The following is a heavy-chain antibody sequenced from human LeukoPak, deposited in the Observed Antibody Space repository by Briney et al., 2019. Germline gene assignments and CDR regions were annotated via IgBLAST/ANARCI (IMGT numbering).Heavy chain of an antibody. J-gene: IGHJ4*02. CDR2: IYSGGTT. D-gene: IGHD6-19*01. CDR3: AQSSGWYRPHDN. V-gene: IGHV3-66*01. Sequence: PGGSLRLSCAASGFTVSRNYMSWVRQAPGKGLEWVSVIYSGGTTLYADSVKGRLTISRDTSNNMLYLQMSSLKVEDTAVYYCAQSSGWYRPHDNWGQGTLVTVSS. CDR1: GFTVSRNY.